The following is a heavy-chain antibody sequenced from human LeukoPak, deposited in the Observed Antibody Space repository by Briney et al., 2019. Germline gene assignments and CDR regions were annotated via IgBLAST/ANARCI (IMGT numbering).Heavy chain of an antibody. CDR2: IYYSGST. Sequence: SETLSLTCTVSGGSISSSSYYWGWIRQPPGKGLEWIGSIYYSGSTYYNPSLKSRVTISVDTSKNQFSLKLSSVTAADTAVYYCARESYYDIFWFDPWGQGTLVTVSS. D-gene: IGHD3-9*01. V-gene: IGHV4-39*07. J-gene: IGHJ5*02. CDR3: ARESYYDIFWFDP. CDR1: GGSISSSSYY.